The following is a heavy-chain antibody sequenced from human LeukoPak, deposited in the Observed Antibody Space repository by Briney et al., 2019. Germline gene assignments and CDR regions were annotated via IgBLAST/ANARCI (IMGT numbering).Heavy chain of an antibody. J-gene: IGHJ4*02. V-gene: IGHV3-33*01. D-gene: IGHD5-18*01. CDR3: AREGDTAILFDY. CDR2: IWYDGSNK. Sequence: GGSLRLSCAASGFTFSSYGMHWVRQAPGKGLEWVAVIWYDGSNKYYADSVKGRFTISRDNSKNTLYLQMNSLRAEDTAVYYCAREGDTAILFDYWGQGTLVTVSS. CDR1: GFTFSSYG.